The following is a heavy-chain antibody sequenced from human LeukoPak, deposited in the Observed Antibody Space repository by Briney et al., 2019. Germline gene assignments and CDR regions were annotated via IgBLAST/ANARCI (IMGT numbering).Heavy chain of an antibody. CDR3: ARDPTSIRILGVVNGMDV. J-gene: IGHJ6*02. D-gene: IGHD3-3*01. CDR2: ISSSSSYI. V-gene: IGHV3-21*01. CDR1: RFTSSNAW. Sequence: GGSLRLSCAVSRFTSSNAWMNWVRQAPGKGLEWVSSISSSSSYIYYADSVKGRFTISRDNPKNSLYLQMNSLRAEDTAVYYCARDPTSIRILGVVNGMDVWGQGTTVTVSS.